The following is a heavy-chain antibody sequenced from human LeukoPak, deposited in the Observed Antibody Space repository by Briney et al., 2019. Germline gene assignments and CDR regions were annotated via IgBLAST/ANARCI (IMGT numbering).Heavy chain of an antibody. V-gene: IGHV4-38-2*02. CDR1: GYSISSGYY. Sequence: ASETLSLTCTVSGYSISSGYYWGWIRQPPGKGLEWIGSIYHSGSTYYNPSLKSRVTISVDTSKNQFSLKLSSVTAADTAVYYCARVLGYGDYVFDYWGQGTLVTVSS. CDR2: IYHSGST. D-gene: IGHD4-17*01. J-gene: IGHJ4*02. CDR3: ARVLGYGDYVFDY.